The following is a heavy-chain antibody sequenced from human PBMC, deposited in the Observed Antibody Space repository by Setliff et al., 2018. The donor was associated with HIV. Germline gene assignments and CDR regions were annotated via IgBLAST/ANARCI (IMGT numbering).Heavy chain of an antibody. J-gene: IGHJ5*02. CDR2: IYYSGST. D-gene: IGHD2-15*01. V-gene: IGHV4-39*01. CDR1: GGSISSSCYY. CDR3: ARSRIHCSGGRCYPNWFDP. Sequence: PSETLSLTCTVSGGSISSSCYYWGWIRQPPGQGLAWIGSIYYSGSTYYTPSLKMRVTISVDTSKNQFSLKLRSVTAADTAVYYCARSRIHCSGGRCYPNWFDPWGQGTRVTVSS.